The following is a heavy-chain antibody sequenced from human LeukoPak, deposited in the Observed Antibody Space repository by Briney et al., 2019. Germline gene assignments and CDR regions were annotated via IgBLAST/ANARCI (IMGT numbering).Heavy chain of an antibody. V-gene: IGHV3-33*01. CDR3: ASSYGSGSYYGGFDY. D-gene: IGHD3-10*01. J-gene: IGHJ4*02. CDR1: GFTFSSYG. Sequence: GGSLRLSCAASGFTFSSYGMHWVRQAPGKGMEWVAVIWYDGSNKYYADSVKGRFTISRDNSKNTLCLQMNSLRAEDTAFYYCASSYGSGSYYGGFDYWGQGTLVTVSS. CDR2: IWYDGSNK.